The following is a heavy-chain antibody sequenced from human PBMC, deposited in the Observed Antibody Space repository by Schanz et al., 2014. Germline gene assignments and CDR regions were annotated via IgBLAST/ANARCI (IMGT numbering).Heavy chain of an antibody. D-gene: IGHD6-13*01. J-gene: IGHJ5*02. CDR2: ISNGGGYI. V-gene: IGHV3-21*01. CDR3: ARGRARQLVHWFDP. Sequence: EVQLVESGGGLVKPGGSLRLSCAASGFTFSYYNMNWVRQAPGKGLEWVSSISNGGGYIFYADSGKGRFTISRDNARYSLYLEMNSLRAEDTAVYDWARGRARQLVHWFDPWGQGTRVTVSS. CDR1: GFTFSYYN.